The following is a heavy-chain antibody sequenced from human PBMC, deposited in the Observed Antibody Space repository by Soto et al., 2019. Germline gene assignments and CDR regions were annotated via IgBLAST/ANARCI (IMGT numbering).Heavy chain of an antibody. CDR2: IHWDDDK. D-gene: IGHD2-15*01. Sequence: QITLKESGPTLVKPTQTLTLTCTFSGFSLRPGGVGVGWIRQPPEKALQWLALIHWDDDKRYSPSLKSRLTITKDASKNQVVLTLTNMDPVDTATYYCAHRENCSGGSCYSDWFDPWGPGTLVTVSS. CDR3: AHRENCSGGSCYSDWFDP. J-gene: IGHJ5*02. V-gene: IGHV2-5*02. CDR1: GFSLRPGGVG.